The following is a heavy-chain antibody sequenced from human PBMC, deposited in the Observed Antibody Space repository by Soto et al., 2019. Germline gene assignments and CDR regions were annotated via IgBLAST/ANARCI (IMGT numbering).Heavy chain of an antibody. CDR2: ISAYSGNT. CDR3: AREGQTEYYFDY. CDR1: DYTFTSYD. V-gene: IGHV1-18*01. Sequence: QVQLVQSGAEVKKPGASVKVSCKASDYTFTSYDISWVRQAPGQGLEWLGWISAYSGNTNYAQKFQGRVTMTTDTSTSTAYMELRSLRSDDTAVYYCAREGQTEYYFDYWGRGTRVTVSS. J-gene: IGHJ4*02.